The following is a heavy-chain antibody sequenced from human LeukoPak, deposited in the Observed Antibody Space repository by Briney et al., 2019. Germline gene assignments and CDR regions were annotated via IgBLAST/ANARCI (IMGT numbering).Heavy chain of an antibody. Sequence: GGSLGLSCAASGFTFRSYWMSGVRQAPGKGLEWVANIKQDGSEKYYVDAVKGRFTISRDNAKNSLYLQMNSLRDEDTAVYYCARDRPIYSNHNWFDPWGQGTLVTVSS. J-gene: IGHJ5*02. D-gene: IGHD4-11*01. CDR2: IKQDGSEK. CDR3: ARDRPIYSNHNWFDP. V-gene: IGHV3-7*01. CDR1: GFTFRSYW.